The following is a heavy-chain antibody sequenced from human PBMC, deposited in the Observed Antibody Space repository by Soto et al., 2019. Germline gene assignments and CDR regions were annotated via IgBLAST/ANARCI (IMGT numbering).Heavy chain of an antibody. Sequence: QVQLVQSGSEVKKSGASVKLSCKASGYAFTVYSVSWVRQAPGQGLEWLGSISTYGGKTYYIQSLQGRVTMPTDSSTSTAYLDLRSLRPDDTAIYFCARRYGDPSSSAGFDYWGQGTLVTVSS. V-gene: IGHV1-18*01. CDR3: ARRYGDPSSSAGFDY. CDR2: ISTYGGKT. D-gene: IGHD4-17*01. J-gene: IGHJ4*02. CDR1: GYAFTVYS.